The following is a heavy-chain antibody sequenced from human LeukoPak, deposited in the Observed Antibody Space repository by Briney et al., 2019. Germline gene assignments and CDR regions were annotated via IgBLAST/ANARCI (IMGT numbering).Heavy chain of an antibody. CDR2: IKQDGSEK. CDR3: ARASITIFGVVITAPLDY. Sequence: GGSLRLSCAASGFTFSSYWMSWVRQAPGKGLEWVANIKQDGSEKYHVDSVKGRFTISRDNAKNSLYLQMNSLRAEDTAVYYCARASITIFGVVITAPLDYWGQGTLVTVSS. CDR1: GFTFSSYW. J-gene: IGHJ4*02. V-gene: IGHV3-7*04. D-gene: IGHD3-3*01.